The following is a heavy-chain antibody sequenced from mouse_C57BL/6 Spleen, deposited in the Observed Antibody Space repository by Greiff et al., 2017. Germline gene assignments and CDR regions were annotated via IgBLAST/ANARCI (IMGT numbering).Heavy chain of an antibody. Sequence: QVQLQQSGAELVKPGASVKLSCKASGYTFTEYTIHWVKQRSGQGLEWIGWFYPGSGSIKYNEKFKDKATLTADKSSSTGYMELSIFTFEDSAVYFCARHRRDGNYFDYWGQGTTLTVSS. J-gene: IGHJ2*01. D-gene: IGHD2-1*01. V-gene: IGHV1-62-2*01. CDR2: FYPGSGSI. CDR3: ARHRRDGNYFDY. CDR1: GYTFTEYT.